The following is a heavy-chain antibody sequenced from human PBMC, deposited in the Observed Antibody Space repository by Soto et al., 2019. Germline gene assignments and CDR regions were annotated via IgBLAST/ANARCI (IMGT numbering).Heavy chain of an antibody. J-gene: IGHJ4*02. CDR1: GDSFRSSYHY. D-gene: IGHD2-8*01. V-gene: IGHV4-39*01. CDR2: IYYTGNT. Sequence: SETLSLTCTVSGDSFRSSYHYWGWIRQSTGKGLEWIGSIYYTGNTYYNPSLKSRVSISVDMATNEISLRLRAEGVAVTAVYYCVRVEMYAGEFTLHFDRWGQGALVTVYS. CDR3: VRVEMYAGEFTLHFDR.